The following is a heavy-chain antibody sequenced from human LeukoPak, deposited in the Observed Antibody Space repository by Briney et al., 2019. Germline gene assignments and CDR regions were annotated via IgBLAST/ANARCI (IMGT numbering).Heavy chain of an antibody. J-gene: IGHJ4*02. Sequence: SETLSLTCTVSGGSISSYYWSWIRQPPGKGLEWIGYIYYSGSTNYNPSLKSRVTISVDTSKNQFSLKLSSVTAADTAVYYCARHATDEYNWNGGGDFDYWGQGTLVTVSS. CDR3: ARHATDEYNWNGGGDFDY. D-gene: IGHD1-20*01. CDR2: IYYSGST. V-gene: IGHV4-59*08. CDR1: GGSISSYY.